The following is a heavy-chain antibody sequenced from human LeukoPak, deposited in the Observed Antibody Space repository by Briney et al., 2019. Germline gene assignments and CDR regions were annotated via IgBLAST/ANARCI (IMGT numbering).Heavy chain of an antibody. Sequence: GASVKVSCKASGYTFTTLDINWVRQATGQGLEWMGWMNPNSGNTGYAQKFQGRVTITRDTSTSTAYMELGSLRSEDTAVYNCARVDGSPDYWGQGTLVTVSS. V-gene: IGHV1-8*03. J-gene: IGHJ4*02. D-gene: IGHD2-15*01. CDR2: MNPNSGNT. CDR1: GYTFTTLD. CDR3: ARVDGSPDY.